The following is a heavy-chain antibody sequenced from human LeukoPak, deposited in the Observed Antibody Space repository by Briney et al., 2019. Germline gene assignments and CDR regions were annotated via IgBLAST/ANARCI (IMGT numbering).Heavy chain of an antibody. V-gene: IGHV3-23*01. D-gene: IGHD6-13*01. CDR2: ISGSGDST. CDR1: GFTFSSSA. CDR3: AKTRPLDSSSWSHGDY. Sequence: QAGGSLRLSCAASGFTFSSSAMSWVRQAPGKGLEWVSAISGSGDSTYYGDSVKGRFTISRDNSKNTLYLQMDSLRAEDTAVYYCAKTRPLDSSSWSHGDYWGQGTLVTVSS. J-gene: IGHJ4*02.